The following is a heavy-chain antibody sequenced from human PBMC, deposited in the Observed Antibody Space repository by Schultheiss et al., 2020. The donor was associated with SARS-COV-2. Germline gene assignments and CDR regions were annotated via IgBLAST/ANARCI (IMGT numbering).Heavy chain of an antibody. J-gene: IGHJ6*03. CDR1: GYRFTNYG. V-gene: IGHV1-18*01. CDR2: ISSYNGNT. D-gene: IGHD5-24*01. Sequence: ASVKVSCKASGYRFTNYGISWVRQAPGQGLEWMGWISSYNGNTKFAQKVQGRVTMTRDTSTSTAYMELRSLTSDDTAVYYCARGLTDGYYYYYMDVWGKGTTVTVSS. CDR3: ARGLTDGYYYYYMDV.